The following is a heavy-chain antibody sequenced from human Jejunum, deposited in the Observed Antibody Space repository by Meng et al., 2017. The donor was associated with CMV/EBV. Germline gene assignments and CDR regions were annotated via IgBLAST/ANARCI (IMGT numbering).Heavy chain of an antibody. D-gene: IGHD3-22*01. V-gene: IGHV1-18*01. Sequence: YNFGNCGIGWVRQAPGQGLEWMGWISTANGNPDYARSIQGRVTMTTDISTSTVYMELRSLRSDDTAVYYCARAKNEYDSSGRWYFDLWGRGTLVTVSS. CDR1: YNFGNCG. CDR2: ISTANGNP. J-gene: IGHJ2*01. CDR3: ARAKNEYDSSGRWYFDL.